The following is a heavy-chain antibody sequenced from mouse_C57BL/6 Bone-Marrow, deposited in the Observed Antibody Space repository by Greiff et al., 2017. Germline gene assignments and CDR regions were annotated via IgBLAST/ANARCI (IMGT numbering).Heavy chain of an antibody. CDR3: ARERVLLRYYFDT. Sequence: QVQLQQPGAELVMPGASVKLSCKASGYTFTSYWMHWVKQRPGQGLEWIGEIDPSDSYTNYNQKFKGKSTLTVDKSSSTAYMQLSSLTSEDSAVYYCARERVLLRYYFDTWREGDTLPVST. D-gene: IGHD1-1*01. J-gene: IGHJ2*01. V-gene: IGHV1-69*01. CDR1: GYTFTSYW. CDR2: IDPSDSYT.